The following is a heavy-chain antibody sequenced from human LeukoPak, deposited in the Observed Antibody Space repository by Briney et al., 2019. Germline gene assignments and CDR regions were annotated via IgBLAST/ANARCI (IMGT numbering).Heavy chain of an antibody. J-gene: IGHJ6*03. D-gene: IGHD6-13*01. V-gene: IGHV5-51*01. CDR2: IYPGDSDT. Sequence: GESLKVSCKGSGSSLTSYWIGWVRQMPGKGLEWMGIIYPGDSDTRYSPSFQGQVTISADKSISTAYLQWSSLKASDTAMYYCARPRIAAAGNVYYMDVWGKGTTVTVSS. CDR1: GSSLTSYW. CDR3: ARPRIAAAGNVYYMDV.